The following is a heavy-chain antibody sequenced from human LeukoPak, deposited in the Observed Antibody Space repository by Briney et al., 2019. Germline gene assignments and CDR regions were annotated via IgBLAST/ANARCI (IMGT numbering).Heavy chain of an antibody. CDR1: GFTFSRYS. CDR3: ARLRSYGYYYDGMDV. D-gene: IGHD3-16*01. Sequence: GGPLRLSCAASGFTFSRYSMNWLRQAPGKGREGVSYITSSGSTKYYADSVKGRFTISRDNAKNSLYLKMNSLRAEDTAVYYCARLRSYGYYYDGMDVWGQGTTVTASS. J-gene: IGHJ6*02. CDR2: ITSSGSTK. V-gene: IGHV3-48*04.